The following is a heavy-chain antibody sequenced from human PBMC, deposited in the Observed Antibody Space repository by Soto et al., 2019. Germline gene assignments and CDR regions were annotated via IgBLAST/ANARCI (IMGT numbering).Heavy chain of an antibody. D-gene: IGHD3-22*01. CDR1: GGSISSGGYY. CDR3: AGRSGFYDSSGYYDDY. CDR2: VYYSGST. J-gene: IGHJ4*02. V-gene: IGHV4-31*03. Sequence: PSETLSLTCTVSGGSISSGGYYWSWIRQHPGKGLEWIGYVYYSGSTYYNPSLKSRVTISVDTSKNQFSLKLSSVTAADTAVYYCAGRSGFYDSSGYYDDYWGQGTLVTVSS.